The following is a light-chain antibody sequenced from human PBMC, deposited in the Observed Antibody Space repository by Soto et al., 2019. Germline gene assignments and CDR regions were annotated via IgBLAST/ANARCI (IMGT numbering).Light chain of an antibody. J-gene: IGLJ1*01. V-gene: IGLV1-40*01. CDR1: SSNIGAGYD. CDR2: GNN. CDR3: QSYDSSLSGYV. Sequence: QSVLTQPPSVSGAPGQRVTISCTGSSSNIGAGYDVHWYQQLPGTAPKPLIYGNNNRPSGVPDRFSGSKSGTSASLAITGLQAEDEADYYCQSYDSSLSGYVFGTGTKLT.